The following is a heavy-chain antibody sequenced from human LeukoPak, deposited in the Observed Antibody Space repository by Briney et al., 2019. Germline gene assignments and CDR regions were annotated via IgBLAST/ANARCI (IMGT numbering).Heavy chain of an antibody. CDR2: ISAYNGNT. Sequence: ASVKVSCKASGYTFTSYGISWGRQAPGQGLEWMGWISAYNGNTNYVQSPQRTATMTTATSTTPPYTGLRSLRSDDTAVYYSARGGVSNSCYRTPDYSGQGTLVTVSS. CDR1: GYTFTSYG. J-gene: IGHJ4*02. V-gene: IGHV1-18*01. D-gene: IGHD6-13*01. CDR3: ARGGVSNSCYRTPDY.